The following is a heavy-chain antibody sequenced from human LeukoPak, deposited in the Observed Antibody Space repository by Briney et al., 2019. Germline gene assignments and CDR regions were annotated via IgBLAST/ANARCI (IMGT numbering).Heavy chain of an antibody. CDR1: GFTVSSNY. J-gene: IGHJ5*02. CDR2: ISGSGGST. CDR3: ATVVVVVTAIGFDP. D-gene: IGHD2-21*02. V-gene: IGHV3-23*01. Sequence: GGSLRLSCAASGFTVSSNYMSWVRQAPGKGLEWVSAISGSGGSTYCADSVKGRFTISRDNSKNTLYLQMNSLRAEDTAVYYCATVVVVVTAIGFDPWGQGTLVTVSS.